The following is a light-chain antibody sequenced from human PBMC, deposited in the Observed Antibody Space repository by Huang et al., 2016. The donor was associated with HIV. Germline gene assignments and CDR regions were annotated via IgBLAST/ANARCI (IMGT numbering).Light chain of an antibody. CDR2: AAS. CDR1: QDISSY. Sequence: IQLTQSPSSLSASVGDGVTITCRASQDISSYLAWYQQKPGKAPKLQIYAASTLESGVPSRFNGSGSGTEFTLTINNLQPEDFATYYCLQLNSYPGTFGPGTNVDV. V-gene: IGKV1-9*01. CDR3: LQLNSYPGT. J-gene: IGKJ3*01.